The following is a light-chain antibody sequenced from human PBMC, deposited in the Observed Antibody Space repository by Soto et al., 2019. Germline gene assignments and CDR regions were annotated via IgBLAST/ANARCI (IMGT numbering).Light chain of an antibody. Sequence: DIQMTQSPSSLSASVGNRVTITCRASQSISTYLNWYQKKPGKAPNLLIYDASRLQSGVPSRFSGSGGGTDFTLSISSVHPEDLATYFCQQSYMDPITFGQGTQLEI. CDR1: QSISTY. CDR2: DAS. J-gene: IGKJ5*01. CDR3: QQSYMDPIT. V-gene: IGKV1-39*01.